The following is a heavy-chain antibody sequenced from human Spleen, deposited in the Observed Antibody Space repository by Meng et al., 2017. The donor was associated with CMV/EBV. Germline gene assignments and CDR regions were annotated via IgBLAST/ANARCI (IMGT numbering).Heavy chain of an antibody. Sequence: DSLKTTNYYWGWIRQPPGKGLQWIGSVFYSGSTYYKSSLRSRLTISVDTSKNQFSLKLSSMTAADTAVYYCARSGDFWSGYGYFDHWGQGSLVTVSS. J-gene: IGHJ4*02. V-gene: IGHV4-39*07. CDR2: VFYSGST. CDR3: ARSGDFWSGYGYFDH. D-gene: IGHD3-3*01. CDR1: DSLKTTNYY.